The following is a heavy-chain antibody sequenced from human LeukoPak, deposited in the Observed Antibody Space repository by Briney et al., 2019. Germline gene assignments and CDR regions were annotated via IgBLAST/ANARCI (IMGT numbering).Heavy chain of an antibody. Sequence: ASVKVSCKASGYIFTSYGISWVRQAPGQGLEWMGWISAHNGNTNYAQKVQGRVTMTTDTSTSTAYMELRSLRSDDTAVYYCARAPADSSGYPQGYWGQGTLVTVSS. V-gene: IGHV1-18*01. CDR1: GYIFTSYG. D-gene: IGHD3-22*01. CDR3: ARAPADSSGYPQGY. J-gene: IGHJ4*02. CDR2: ISAHNGNT.